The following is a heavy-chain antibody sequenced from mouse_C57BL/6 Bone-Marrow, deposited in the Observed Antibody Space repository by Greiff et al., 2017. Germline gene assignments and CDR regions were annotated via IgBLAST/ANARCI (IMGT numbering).Heavy chain of an antibody. CDR1: GYTFTDHT. D-gene: IGHD2-5*01. CDR3: ARRSPLYYSTHYFDD. J-gene: IGHJ2*01. V-gene: IGHV1-78*01. CDR2: IYPRDGST. Sequence: QVQLQQSDAELVKPGASVKISCKVSGYTFTDHTIHWMKQRPEQGLEWIGYIYPRDGSTKYNEKFKGKATLTADKSSSTAYMQLNSLTSEDSAVYFCARRSPLYYSTHYFDDWGQGTTLTVSS.